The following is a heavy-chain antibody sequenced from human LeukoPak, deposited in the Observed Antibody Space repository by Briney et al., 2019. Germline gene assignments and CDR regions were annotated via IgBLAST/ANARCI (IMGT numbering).Heavy chain of an antibody. D-gene: IGHD7-27*01. Sequence: GGSLRLSCAASGFTFSDAWMNWVRQAPGKGLEWVGRIKRKTDAGTTDYAAPVKGRFTIPRDDSKNTLYLQMNSLKTEDTAVYYCTTGNWGPYWGQGTLVTVSS. CDR3: TTGNWGPY. V-gene: IGHV3-15*07. CDR1: GFTFSDAW. CDR2: IKRKTDAGTT. J-gene: IGHJ4*02.